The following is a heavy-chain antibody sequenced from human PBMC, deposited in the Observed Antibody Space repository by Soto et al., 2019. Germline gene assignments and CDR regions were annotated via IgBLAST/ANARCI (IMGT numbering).Heavy chain of an antibody. J-gene: IGHJ5*02. V-gene: IGHV4-31*03. Sequence: PAETLSLTCTVSGGSINSGGYSWTWIRPHPGKGLEWIGYIYYSGSTYYNPSLKSRVTISVDTSKNQFSLKLSSVTAADTAVYYCARSIDPWGQGTLVTVSS. CDR2: IYYSGST. CDR1: GGSINSGGYS. CDR3: ARSIDP.